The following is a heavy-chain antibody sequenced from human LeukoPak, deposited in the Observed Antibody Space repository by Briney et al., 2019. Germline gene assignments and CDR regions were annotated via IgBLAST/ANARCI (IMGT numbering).Heavy chain of an antibody. Sequence: SVKVSCKASGGTFSSYAISWVRQAPGQGLEWMGRIIPILGIANYAQKFQGRVTITADKSTSTAYMELSSLRSEDTAVYYCATGCITMIAASLHCYWGQGTLVTVSS. J-gene: IGHJ4*02. V-gene: IGHV1-69*04. CDR3: ATGCITMIAASLHCY. CDR2: IIPILGIA. CDR1: GGTFSSYA. D-gene: IGHD3-22*01.